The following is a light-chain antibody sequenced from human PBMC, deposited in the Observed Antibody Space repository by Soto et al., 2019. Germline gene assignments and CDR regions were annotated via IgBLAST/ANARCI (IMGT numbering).Light chain of an antibody. V-gene: IGKV1-5*03. CDR1: QSITTW. CDR3: QRYNDYQYV. J-gene: IGKJ2*01. Sequence: DIQMTQSPSTLSASVGDRVTITCRASQSITTWLAWYQQKPGKAPKLLIYKAINLQSGIPSRFSGSGYGTEYTLPIRSLQTDDFGTYYCQRYNDYQYVFGQGTKL. CDR2: KAI.